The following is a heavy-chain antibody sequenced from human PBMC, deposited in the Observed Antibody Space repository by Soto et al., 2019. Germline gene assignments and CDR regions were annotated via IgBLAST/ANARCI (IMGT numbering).Heavy chain of an antibody. CDR1: GGSISSYY. CDR3: ATNSGGYYYYGMDV. CDR2: IYYSGST. V-gene: IGHV4-59*01. D-gene: IGHD1-1*01. Sequence: SETLSLTCTVSGGSISSYYWSWIRQPPGKGLEWIGYIYYSGSTNYNPSLKSRVTTSVDTSKNQFSLKLSSVTAADTAVYYCATNSGGYYYYGMDVWGQGTTVTVSS. J-gene: IGHJ6*02.